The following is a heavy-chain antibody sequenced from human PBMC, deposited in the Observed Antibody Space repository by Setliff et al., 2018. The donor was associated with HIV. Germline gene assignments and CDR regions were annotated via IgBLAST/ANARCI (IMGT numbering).Heavy chain of an antibody. CDR2: IYTSGST. CDR3: ERGPATSGLAYYMDV. Sequence: PSETLSLTCTVSGGSVSSDYYYWMWIRQPAGKGLEWIGHIYTSGSTNYNPSLKSRASISLDTSKNQFSLNLTSSSAADTAVYYCERGPATSGLAYYMDVWGKGTTVTVSS. CDR1: GGSVSSDYYY. D-gene: IGHD3-22*01. J-gene: IGHJ6*03. V-gene: IGHV4-61*09.